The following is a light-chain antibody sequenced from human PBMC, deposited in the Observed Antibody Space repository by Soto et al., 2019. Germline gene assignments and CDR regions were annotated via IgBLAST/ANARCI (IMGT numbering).Light chain of an antibody. CDR3: QYYDSFRP. CDR2: GAS. V-gene: IGKV3-20*01. J-gene: IGKJ1*01. CDR1: QSVDSTY. Sequence: EIVLTQSPGTLSLSPGERATLSCRASQSVDSTYLTRYQQKPGQAPRLLIYGASGRATGIPDRFSGSGSGTDFTLTISRLEPEDFAVYFCQYYDSFRPFGQGTKVEIK.